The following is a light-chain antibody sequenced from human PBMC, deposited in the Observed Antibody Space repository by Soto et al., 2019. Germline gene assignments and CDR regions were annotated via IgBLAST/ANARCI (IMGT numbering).Light chain of an antibody. CDR2: GAS. J-gene: IGKJ1*01. CDR3: QQHATTPTSWT. CDR1: QIVTSSY. Sequence: EIVLTQSPGTLSLAPGERATLFCRVSQIVTSSYLAWYQQKPGQAPRLLIYGASSRATGIPDRFSGSGSGTDLTPKISRLETEDFAVYYRQQHATTPTSWTFGQRTKVEIK. V-gene: IGKV3-20*01.